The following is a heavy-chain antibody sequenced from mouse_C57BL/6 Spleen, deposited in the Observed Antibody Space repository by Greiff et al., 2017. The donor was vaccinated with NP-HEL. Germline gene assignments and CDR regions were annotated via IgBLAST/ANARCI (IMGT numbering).Heavy chain of an antibody. Sequence: EVQLQQSGPVLVKPGASVKMSCKASGYTFTDYYMNWVKQSHGKSLEWIGVINPYNGGTSYNQKFKGKATLTVDKSSSTAYMELNSLTSEDSAVYYCARVDDYGTGTWAMDYWGQGTSVTVSS. CDR3: ARVDDYGTGTWAMDY. D-gene: IGHD2-4*01. CDR1: GYTFTDYY. V-gene: IGHV1-19*01. J-gene: IGHJ4*01. CDR2: INPYNGGT.